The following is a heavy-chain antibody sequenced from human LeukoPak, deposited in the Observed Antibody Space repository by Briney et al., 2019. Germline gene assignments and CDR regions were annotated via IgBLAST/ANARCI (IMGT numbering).Heavy chain of an antibody. V-gene: IGHV1-8*01. CDR1: GYTFTSYD. D-gene: IGHD2-2*01. Sequence: ASVKVSCKASGYTFTSYDINWVRQATGQGLEWMGWMNPNSGNTDYAQKFQGRVTMNRNTSISTAYMELSSLRSEDPAVYYCARSRASWKIPAAKGGSNWFDPWGQGTLVTVSS. CDR3: ARSRASWKIPAAKGGSNWFDP. CDR2: MNPNSGNT. J-gene: IGHJ5*02.